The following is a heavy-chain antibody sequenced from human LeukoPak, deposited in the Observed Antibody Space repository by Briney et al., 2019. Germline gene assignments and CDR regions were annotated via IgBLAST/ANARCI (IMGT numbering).Heavy chain of an antibody. CDR2: IIPIFGIA. CDR3: ARVRYFEVGARSWFDP. Sequence: GASVKVSCKASGGTFSSYAISWVRQAPGQGLEWMGRIIPIFGIANYAQKFQGRVTITADKSTSTAYMELSSLRSEDTAVYYCARVRYFEVGARSWFDPWSQGTLVTVSS. V-gene: IGHV1-69*04. J-gene: IGHJ5*02. D-gene: IGHD1-26*01. CDR1: GGTFSSYA.